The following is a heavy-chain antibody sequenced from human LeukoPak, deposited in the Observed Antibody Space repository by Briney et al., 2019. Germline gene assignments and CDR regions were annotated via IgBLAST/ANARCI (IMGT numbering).Heavy chain of an antibody. CDR2: IKQDGSEK. Sequence: GGSLRLSCAASGFTFSSYWMSWVRQAPGKGLEWVANIKQDGSEKYYVDSVKGRFTISRDNAKNSLYLQMNSLRAEDTAVYYCATPPAMVRGVIIDYWGRGTLVTVSS. CDR1: GFTFSSYW. CDR3: ATPPAMVRGVIIDY. D-gene: IGHD3-10*01. V-gene: IGHV3-7*01. J-gene: IGHJ4*02.